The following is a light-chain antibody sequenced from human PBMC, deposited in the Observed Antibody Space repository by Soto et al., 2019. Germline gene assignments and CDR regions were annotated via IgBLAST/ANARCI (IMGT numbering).Light chain of an antibody. CDR1: QNISNY. CDR3: QQYKNWPL. J-gene: IGKJ5*01. Sequence: IVLTQSPATLSLSPGEGATLXXRASQNISNYVIWYQQKPGQAPCLLILGASTRATGIPARFSGSGFGTEFTLTISSLQSEDFAVYYCQQYKNWPLFGQGTRLEI. CDR2: GAS. V-gene: IGKV3-15*01.